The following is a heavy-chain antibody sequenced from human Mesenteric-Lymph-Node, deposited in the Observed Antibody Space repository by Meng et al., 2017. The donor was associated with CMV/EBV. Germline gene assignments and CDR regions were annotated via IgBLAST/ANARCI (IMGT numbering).Heavy chain of an antibody. CDR1: YTFTSYD. CDR2: INTKTGEP. CDR3: ARGKLLWFGESVDWFDS. V-gene: IGHV7-4-1*02. D-gene: IGHD3-10*01. J-gene: IGHJ5*01. Sequence: YTFTSYDINWVRQTTGQGLEWMGWINTKTGEPTYAQGFTGRFVFSLDTSVSTSFLHISGLKPEDTAIYFCARGKLLWFGESVDWFDSWGHGTLVTVSS.